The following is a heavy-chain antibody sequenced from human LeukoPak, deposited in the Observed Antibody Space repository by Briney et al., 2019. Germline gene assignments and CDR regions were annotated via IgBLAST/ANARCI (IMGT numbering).Heavy chain of an antibody. J-gene: IGHJ4*02. CDR2: ISPDGIDK. Sequence: GGSLRLSCSVSGVTFRNYGMHWVRQAPGKGLEWVALISPDGIDKLYGASVKGRFIISRDDSKSTLYLQMNSLTAEDTAVYYCTTKVMRGNLGDDYDDWGQGTLVTVSS. D-gene: IGHD5-12*01. V-gene: IGHV3-30*03. CDR3: TTKVMRGNLGDDYDD. CDR1: GVTFRNYG.